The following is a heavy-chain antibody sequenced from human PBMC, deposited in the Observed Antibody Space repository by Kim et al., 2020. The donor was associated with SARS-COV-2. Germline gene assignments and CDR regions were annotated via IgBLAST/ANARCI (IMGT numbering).Heavy chain of an antibody. CDR2: GST. J-gene: IGHJ1*01. CDR3: ARLAEYFQH. V-gene: IGHV4-39*01. Sequence: GSTYYNPSLKSRVTISVDTSKNQFSLKLSSVTAADTAVYYCARLAEYFQHWGQGTLVTVSS.